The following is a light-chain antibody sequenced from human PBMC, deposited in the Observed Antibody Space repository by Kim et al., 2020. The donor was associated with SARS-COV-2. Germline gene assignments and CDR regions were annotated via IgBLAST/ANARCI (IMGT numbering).Light chain of an antibody. V-gene: IGLV3-1*01. Sequence: SVSAGQTASTTCSGNKLGHKYTSWYQQKPGQSPVLVMYQDTRRPSGIPGRFSGSNSGNTATLVIGGTQALDEADYYCQAWDRNTVVFGGGTKLTVL. CDR1: KLGHKY. CDR3: QAWDRNTVV. CDR2: QDT. J-gene: IGLJ2*01.